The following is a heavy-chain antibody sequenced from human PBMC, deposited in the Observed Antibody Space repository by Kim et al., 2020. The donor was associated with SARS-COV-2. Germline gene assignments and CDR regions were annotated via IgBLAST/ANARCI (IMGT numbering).Heavy chain of an antibody. CDR3: ATTIVGATTPWGDY. Sequence: AQKFQGRVTITADESTSTAYMELSSLRSEDTAVYYCATTIVGATTPWGDYWGQGTLVTVSS. J-gene: IGHJ4*02. D-gene: IGHD1-26*01. V-gene: IGHV1-69*01.